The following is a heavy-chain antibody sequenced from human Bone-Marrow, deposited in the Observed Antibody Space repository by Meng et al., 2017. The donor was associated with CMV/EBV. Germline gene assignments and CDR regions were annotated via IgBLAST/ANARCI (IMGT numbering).Heavy chain of an antibody. CDR3: VRGESGYSCSALYYYYYGMDV. CDR1: GDSVSSNSPP. J-gene: IGHJ6*02. V-gene: IGHV6-1*01. D-gene: IGHD6-6*01. CDR2: TYYKTKWYN. Sequence: SQTLSLTCAISGDSVSSNSPPWNWIRQSPSRGLEWLRRTYYKTKWYNDYAVSVKSRITINPDTSKNQFSLQLNSVTPEDTAVYYCVRGESGYSCSALYYYYYGMDVWGQGTTVTVSS.